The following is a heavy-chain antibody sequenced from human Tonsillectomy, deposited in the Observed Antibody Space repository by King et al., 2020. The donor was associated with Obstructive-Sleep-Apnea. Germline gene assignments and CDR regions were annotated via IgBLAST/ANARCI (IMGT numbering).Heavy chain of an antibody. V-gene: IGHV3-9*01. Sequence: VQLVESGGGLVQPGRSLRLSCTTSGFTFDDYAMHWVRQAPGKGLEWVSGISWNSGSIGYAVSVKGRFTISRDNAKNSLYLQMNSLRAEDTALYYCTKGYYDTNGYYFDYWGQGTLVTVSS. CDR2: ISWNSGSI. J-gene: IGHJ4*02. CDR3: TKGYYDTNGYYFDY. D-gene: IGHD3-22*01. CDR1: GFTFDDYA.